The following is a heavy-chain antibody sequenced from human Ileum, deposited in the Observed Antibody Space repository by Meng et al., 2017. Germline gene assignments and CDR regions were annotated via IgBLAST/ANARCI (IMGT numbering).Heavy chain of an antibody. D-gene: IGHD6-19*01. CDR3: ARSGSGWSLDY. V-gene: IGHV6-1*01. CDR1: GDSVSTNSGG. Sequence: QKQLQPSGPGLVHPSQTLSLTCGISGDSVSTNSGGWNWIRQSPSRGLEWLGRTYYRSKWFTDYAVSVKSRITINPDTSTNQFSLQLYSVTPEDTAVYYCARSGSGWSLDYWGQGTLVTVSS. CDR2: TYYRSKWFT. J-gene: IGHJ4*02.